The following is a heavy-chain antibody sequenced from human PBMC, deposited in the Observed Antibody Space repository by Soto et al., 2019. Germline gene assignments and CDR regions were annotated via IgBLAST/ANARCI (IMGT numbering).Heavy chain of an antibody. CDR3: VKDLLHLARVY. CDR1: GFTFNTYS. CDR2: ISGSGDGT. Sequence: GGSLRLSCAASGFTFNTYSMTWVRQAPGKGLEWVSGISGSGDGTYYADSVKGRFTISRDNSRNTLYLHLNSLRVEDTAVYYCVKDLLHLARVYWGQGTLVTVSS. J-gene: IGHJ4*02. D-gene: IGHD3-22*01. V-gene: IGHV3-23*01.